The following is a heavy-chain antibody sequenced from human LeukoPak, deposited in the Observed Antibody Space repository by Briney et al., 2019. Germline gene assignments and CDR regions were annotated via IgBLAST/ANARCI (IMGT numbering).Heavy chain of an antibody. CDR3: ARSSVAGGWFDP. CDR1: GYTFTGYY. D-gene: IGHD6-19*01. J-gene: IGHJ5*02. V-gene: IGHV1-2*02. Sequence: ASVTVSCKASGYTFTGYYMHWVRQAPGQGLERMGWINPNSGGTNYAQKFQGRVTMTRDTSISTAYMELSRLRSDDTAVYYCARSSVAGGWFDPWGQGTLVTVSS. CDR2: INPNSGGT.